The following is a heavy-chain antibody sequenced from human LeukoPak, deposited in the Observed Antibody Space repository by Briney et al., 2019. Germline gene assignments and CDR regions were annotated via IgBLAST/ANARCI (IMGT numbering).Heavy chain of an antibody. Sequence: PGGSLRLSCAASGFTFSSYAMSWVRQAPGKGLEWVSAISGSGGSTYYADSVKGRFTISRGNSKNTLYLQMNSLRAEDTAVYYCAKQIYDILTGRDYWGQGTLVTVSS. CDR1: GFTFSSYA. V-gene: IGHV3-23*01. J-gene: IGHJ4*02. CDR3: AKQIYDILTGRDY. CDR2: ISGSGGST. D-gene: IGHD3-9*01.